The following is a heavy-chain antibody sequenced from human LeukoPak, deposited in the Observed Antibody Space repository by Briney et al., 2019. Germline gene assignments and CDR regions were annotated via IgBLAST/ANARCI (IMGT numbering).Heavy chain of an antibody. CDR1: GYTFTSNY. CDR3: ARDQEGFDY. V-gene: IGHV1-46*01. J-gene: IGHJ4*02. Sequence: ASVTVSCTASGYTFTSNYIHWVRQAPGQGLEWMGMIYPRDGSTSYAQKFQGRVIVTRDTSTSTVHMELSGLRSEDTAVYYCARDQEGFDYWGQGTLVTVSS. CDR2: IYPRDGST.